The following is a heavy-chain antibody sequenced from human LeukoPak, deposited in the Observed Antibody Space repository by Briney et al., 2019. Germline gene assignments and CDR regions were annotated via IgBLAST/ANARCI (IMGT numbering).Heavy chain of an antibody. Sequence: SGPTLVKPTQTLTLTCTFSGFSLSTSGVGVGWIRQPPGKALEWLALIYWDDDKRYSPSLKSRLTITKDTSKNQVVLTMTNMDPVHTATYYCAHSLYCSGGSCYSSAHYYFDYWGQGTLVTVSS. CDR2: IYWDDDK. D-gene: IGHD2-15*01. CDR1: GFSLSTSGVG. CDR3: AHSLYCSGGSCYSSAHYYFDY. V-gene: IGHV2-5*02. J-gene: IGHJ4*02.